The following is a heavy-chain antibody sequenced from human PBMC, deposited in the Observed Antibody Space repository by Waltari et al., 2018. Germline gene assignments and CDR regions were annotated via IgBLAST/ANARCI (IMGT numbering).Heavy chain of an antibody. CDR3: ARVGPGSGYGGIVNAFDI. CDR2: ISSSGSTT. Sequence: EVQLVESGGGLVQPGGSLRLSCAASGFIFRRYEMNWVRQAPGKGLEWVSYISSSGSTTYYGDYVKGRFTISRDDAKNSLDLQMNSLRVEDTAVYYCARVGPGSGYGGIVNAFDIWGLGTMITVSS. J-gene: IGHJ3*02. V-gene: IGHV3-48*03. D-gene: IGHD3-22*01. CDR1: GFIFRRYE.